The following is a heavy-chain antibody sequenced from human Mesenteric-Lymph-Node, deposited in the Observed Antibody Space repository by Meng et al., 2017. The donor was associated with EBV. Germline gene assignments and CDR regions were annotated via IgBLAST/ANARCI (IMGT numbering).Heavy chain of an antibody. J-gene: IGHJ4*02. CDR3: ARGEKGPIDY. V-gene: IGHV4-34*01. Sequence: QGQLKQLGAGLLKPSETLSLTCAVYGGSFSGYYWSWIRQPPGKGLEWIGEINHSGSTNYNPSLKSRVTISVDTSKNQFSLKLSSVTAADTAVYYCARGEKGPIDYWGQGTLVTVSS. CDR2: INHSGST. CDR1: GGSFSGYY.